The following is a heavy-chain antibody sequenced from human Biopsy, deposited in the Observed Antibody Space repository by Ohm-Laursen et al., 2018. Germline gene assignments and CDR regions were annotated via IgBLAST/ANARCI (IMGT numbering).Heavy chain of an antibody. J-gene: IGHJ5*01. Sequence: GSLRLSCSASGVTLSGYAMNWVRQAPGKGLEWVSSITGGGNYINYADSVRGRFTVSRDNAKNSLYLQMNSLRAADTAIYYCATELLPPGVGGPWLDSWGQGTPVTVSS. D-gene: IGHD3-16*01. CDR3: ATELLPPGVGGPWLDS. CDR2: ITGGGNYI. V-gene: IGHV3-21*06. CDR1: GVTLSGYA.